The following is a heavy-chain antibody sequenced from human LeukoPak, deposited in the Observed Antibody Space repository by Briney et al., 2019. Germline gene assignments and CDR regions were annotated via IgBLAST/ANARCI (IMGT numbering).Heavy chain of an antibody. CDR2: IWHDGSNK. Sequence: GGSLRLSCAASGFTFSDYGLHWVRQAPGKGLEWVALIWHDGSNKYYADSVTGRFTISRDNSKNTLYLQMNSLRAEDTAMYYCAKDGDAYTEFYYYYMDVWGKGTTVTVSS. D-gene: IGHD5-24*01. V-gene: IGHV3-33*06. J-gene: IGHJ6*03. CDR1: GFTFSDYG. CDR3: AKDGDAYTEFYYYYMDV.